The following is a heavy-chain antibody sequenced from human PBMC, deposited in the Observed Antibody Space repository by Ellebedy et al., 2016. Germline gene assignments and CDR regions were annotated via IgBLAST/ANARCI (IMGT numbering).Heavy chain of an antibody. CDR3: WASMVRGVGY. D-gene: IGHD3-10*01. V-gene: IGHV3-23*01. CDR1: GFTFTNYV. J-gene: IGHJ4*02. CDR2: VTGSGGGT. Sequence: GGSLRLXCAASGFTFTNYVMNWVRQAPGKGLEWVSCVTGSGGGTYYADSVKGRFTISRDNSRNTLYLQMNSLRADDTAVYFCWASMVRGVGYWGQGTLVTVSS.